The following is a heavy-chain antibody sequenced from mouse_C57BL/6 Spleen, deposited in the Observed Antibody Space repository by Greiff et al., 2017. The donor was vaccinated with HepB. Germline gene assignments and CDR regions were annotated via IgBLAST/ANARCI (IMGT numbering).Heavy chain of an antibody. J-gene: IGHJ1*03. D-gene: IGHD1-1*01. Sequence: VQLQQSGPELVKPGASVKISCKASGYSFTGYYMNWVKQSPEKSLEWIGEINPSTGGTTYNQKFKAKATLTVDKSSSTAYMQLKSLTSEDSAVYYCAKDGIYYGSSYRYFDVWGTGTTVTVSS. CDR2: INPSTGGT. CDR3: AKDGIYYGSSYRYFDV. V-gene: IGHV1-42*01. CDR1: GYSFTGYY.